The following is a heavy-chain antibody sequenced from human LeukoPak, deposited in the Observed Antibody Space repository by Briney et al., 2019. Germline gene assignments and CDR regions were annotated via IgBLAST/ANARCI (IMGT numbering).Heavy chain of an antibody. V-gene: IGHV3-23*01. CDR1: GFTISSYG. CDR2: ISGRAGAGNT. D-gene: IGHD2-15*01. J-gene: IGHJ4*02. CDR3: AKAPLGRCTGVICCYFDY. Sequence: PGGSLRLSCAASGFTISSYGMNWVRQAPGKGLEWVSGISGRAGAGNTYYADSVKGRFTISRDNSKNTLYLQMNSLRAEDAAVYYCAKAPLGRCTGVICCYFDYWGQGTLVTVSS.